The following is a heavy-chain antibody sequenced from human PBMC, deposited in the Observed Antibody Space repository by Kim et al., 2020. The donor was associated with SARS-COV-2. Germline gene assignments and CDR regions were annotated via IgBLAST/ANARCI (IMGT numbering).Heavy chain of an antibody. Sequence: SETLSLTCTVSGGSISSGGYYWSWIRQHPGKGLEWIGYIYYSGSTYYNPSLKSRVTISVDTSKNQFSLKLSSVTAADTAVYYCARAVAAAGTFAFDIWGQGTMVTVSS. CDR2: IYYSGST. CDR1: GGSISSGGYY. D-gene: IGHD6-13*01. CDR3: ARAVAAAGTFAFDI. J-gene: IGHJ3*02. V-gene: IGHV4-31*03.